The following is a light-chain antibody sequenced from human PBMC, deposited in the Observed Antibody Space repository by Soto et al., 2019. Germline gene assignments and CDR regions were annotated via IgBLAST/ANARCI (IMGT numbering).Light chain of an antibody. CDR3: QQYDSSPQT. V-gene: IGKV3-20*01. CDR2: GAS. J-gene: IGKJ1*01. Sequence: EIVLTQSPGTLSLSPGERVTLSCRASQSVSSSYLAWYQQKPGQAPRLLIYGASSRATGIPDRFSGSGSGTDFTLTISGLEPEDFAVYYCQQYDSSPQTFGQGTKVEI. CDR1: QSVSSSY.